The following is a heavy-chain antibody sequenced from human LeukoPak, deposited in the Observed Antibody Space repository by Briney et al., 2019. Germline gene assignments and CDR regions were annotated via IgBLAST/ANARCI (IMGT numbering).Heavy chain of an antibody. Sequence: GASAKVSCKASGYTFISKGIHWVRQAPGQRLEWMAWINTDNSNTKRSQTLLGRVTITRDTSATTAYMELSSLRFEDTAVYYCARSTGPGGYFDFWGQGTLVTVSS. CDR2: INTDNSNT. CDR1: GYTFISKG. J-gene: IGHJ4*02. D-gene: IGHD3-16*01. V-gene: IGHV1-3*04. CDR3: ARSTGPGGYFDF.